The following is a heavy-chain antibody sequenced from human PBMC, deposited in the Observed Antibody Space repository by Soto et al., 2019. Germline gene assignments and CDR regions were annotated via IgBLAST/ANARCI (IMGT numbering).Heavy chain of an antibody. CDR3: ARESEDLTSNFDY. CDR2: ISWNSDSL. V-gene: IGHV3-9*01. J-gene: IGHJ4*02. Sequence: GGSLRLSCAASGFTFDEYAMHWVRQVPGKGLEWVSGISWNSDSLGYADSVKGRFTISRDNAKNSLYLEMNSLRAEDTAVYYCARESEDLTSNFDYWGQGTLVTVSS. CDR1: GFTFDEYA.